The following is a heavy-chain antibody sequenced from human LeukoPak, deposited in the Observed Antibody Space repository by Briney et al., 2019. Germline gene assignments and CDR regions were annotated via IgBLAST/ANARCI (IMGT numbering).Heavy chain of an antibody. CDR2: ISYDGSNK. D-gene: IGHD1-26*01. V-gene: IGHV3-30*03. CDR3: ARDRWELPFNYFDY. Sequence: SGGSLRLSCAASGFTFSNYGMHWVRQAPGKGLEWVAGISYDGSNKYYEGSVRGRFTISRDNSKNTLYLQMNSLRAEDTAVYYCARDRWELPFNYFDYWGQGTLVTVSS. CDR1: GFTFSNYG. J-gene: IGHJ4*02.